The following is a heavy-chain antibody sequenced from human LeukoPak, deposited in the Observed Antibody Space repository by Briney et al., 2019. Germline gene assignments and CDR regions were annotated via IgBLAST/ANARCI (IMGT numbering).Heavy chain of an antibody. Sequence: PSETLSLTCTVSRGSVTSYYWSWIRQPPGKGLEWIGDIYFSGNTKYNPSLQSRVTISLDMSQNQFSLRLRSVTAADTAVYYCARVARHDYTYYPGGNYFDYWGQGTLVTVSS. CDR1: RGSVTSYY. D-gene: IGHD4-11*01. CDR3: ARVARHDYTYYPGGNYFDY. J-gene: IGHJ4*02. CDR2: IYFSGNT. V-gene: IGHV4-59*02.